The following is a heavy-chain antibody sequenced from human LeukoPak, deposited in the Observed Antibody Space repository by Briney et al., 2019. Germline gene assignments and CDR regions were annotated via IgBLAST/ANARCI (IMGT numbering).Heavy chain of an antibody. CDR2: ISYDGSNK. J-gene: IGHJ4*02. CDR1: GFTFSSYA. D-gene: IGHD2-2*01. CDR3: ARAMPFDY. Sequence: PGGSLRLSCAASGFTFSSYAIHWVRQAPGKGLEWVAVISYDGSNKYYADSVKGRFTISRGNSKNTLYLQMNSLRAEDTAVYYCARAMPFDYWGQGTLVTVSS. V-gene: IGHV3-30-3*01.